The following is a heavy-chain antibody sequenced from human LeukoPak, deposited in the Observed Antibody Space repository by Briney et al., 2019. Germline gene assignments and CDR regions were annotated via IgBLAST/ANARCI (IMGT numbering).Heavy chain of an antibody. CDR2: INWNGGRT. V-gene: IGHV3-20*04. J-gene: IGHJ6*04. CDR1: GFTFEDYG. D-gene: IGHD3-16*01. CDR3: ARDLASSDV. Sequence: GGSLRLSCAASGFTFEDYGMHWVRQAPGKGLEWVSGINWNGGRTGYADSVKGRFTVSRDNAKNSLYLQMNSLRAEDTALYYCARDLASSDVWGKGTTVTVSS.